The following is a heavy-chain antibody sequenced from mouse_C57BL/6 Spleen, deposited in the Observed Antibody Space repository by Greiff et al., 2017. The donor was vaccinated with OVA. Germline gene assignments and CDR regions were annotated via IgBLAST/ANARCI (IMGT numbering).Heavy chain of an antibody. CDR1: GYTFTSYW. CDR2: IDPSDSYT. CDR3: ARWGTTVVGFNWYFDV. D-gene: IGHD1-1*01. V-gene: IGHV1-69*01. J-gene: IGHJ1*03. Sequence: QVQLQQPGAELVMPGASVKLSCKASGYTFTSYWMHWVKQRPGQGLEWIGEIDPSDSYTNYNQKFKGKSTLTVDKSSSTAYMQLSSLTSEDSAVYYCARWGTTVVGFNWYFDVWGTGTTVTVSS.